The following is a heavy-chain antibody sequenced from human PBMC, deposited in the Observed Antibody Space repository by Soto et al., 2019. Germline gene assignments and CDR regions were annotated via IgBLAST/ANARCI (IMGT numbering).Heavy chain of an antibody. Sequence: QVQLVQSGAEVKKPGSSVKVSCKASGGTFSSYAISWVRQAPGQGLEWMGGIIPIFGTANYAQKFQGRVTITADKSTSTAYMELTSLRSEDTAVYYCARGYCSSTSCHNWFDPWGQGTLVTVSS. D-gene: IGHD2-2*01. CDR2: IIPIFGTA. CDR3: ARGYCSSTSCHNWFDP. CDR1: GGTFSSYA. V-gene: IGHV1-69*06. J-gene: IGHJ5*02.